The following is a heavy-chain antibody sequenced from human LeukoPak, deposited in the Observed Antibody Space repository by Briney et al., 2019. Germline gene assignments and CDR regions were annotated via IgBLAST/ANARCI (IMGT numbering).Heavy chain of an antibody. Sequence: SETLSLTCIVSGGSISRGPYYWGWIRQPPGKGLEWIGSIFPSGSTYSNPSLKSRVTISVDTSKNQFSLKLSSVTAADTAVYYCARHGSLSSGLYIRGQGSLVTVSS. CDR3: ARHGSLSSGLYI. CDR2: IFPSGST. D-gene: IGHD6-19*01. J-gene: IGHJ4*02. V-gene: IGHV4-39*01. CDR1: GGSISRGPYY.